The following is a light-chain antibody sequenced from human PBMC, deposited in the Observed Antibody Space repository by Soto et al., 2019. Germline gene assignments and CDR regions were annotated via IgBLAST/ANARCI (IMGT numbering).Light chain of an antibody. CDR1: QSVSTN. CDR3: QHYNNWPPWT. J-gene: IGKJ1*01. Sequence: IVMMQSPATLPVSPGERATLSCRASQSVSTNVAWYQQKPGQAPRLLIYGASTRATGVPARFSGSGSGTEFTLTISGLQSEDFGVYYCQHYNNWPPWTFGQGTKVEIK. V-gene: IGKV3-15*01. CDR2: GAS.